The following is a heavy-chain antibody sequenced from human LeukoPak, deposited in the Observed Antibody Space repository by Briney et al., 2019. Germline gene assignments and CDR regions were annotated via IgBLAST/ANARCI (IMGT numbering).Heavy chain of an antibody. Sequence: PGGSLRLSCAASGFTFSSYGMHWVRQAPGKGLEWVAVISYDGSNKYYADSVKGRFTISRDNSKNTLYLQMNSLRAEDTAVYYCAKRDPSGAFDIWGQGTMVTVSS. CDR1: GFTFSSYG. J-gene: IGHJ3*02. V-gene: IGHV3-30*18. CDR2: ISYDGSNK. CDR3: AKRDPSGAFDI. D-gene: IGHD1-26*01.